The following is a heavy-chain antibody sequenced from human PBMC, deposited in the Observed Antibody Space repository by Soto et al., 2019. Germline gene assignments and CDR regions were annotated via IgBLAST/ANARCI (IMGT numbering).Heavy chain of an antibody. J-gene: IGHJ4*02. CDR2: ISGSGDST. V-gene: IGHV3-23*01. CDR1: GITFSNYA. CDR3: ASRSYYDTSGYYYWYYFDF. Sequence: EVQLLESGGGFVQPGGSLRLSCAASGITFSNYAMSWVRQAPGKGLEWVSGISGSGDSTYYAESVKGRFTISRDNSKNTVYLQMNSLGAEDTAVYYCASRSYYDTSGYYYWYYFDFWGQGALVTVSS. D-gene: IGHD3-22*01.